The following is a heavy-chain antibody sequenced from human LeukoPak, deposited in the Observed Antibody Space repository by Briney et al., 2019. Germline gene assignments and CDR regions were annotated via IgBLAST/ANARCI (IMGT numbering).Heavy chain of an antibody. CDR3: SREAGDCSTTSCDYNYYYMDV. Sequence: GGSLRLSCTASGFTFGDYAMSWFRQAPGKGLKWVGFIRSKAYGGTTEYAASVKGRFTISRDDSKSIAYLQMNGLKTEDTAVYYCSREAGDCSTTSCDYNYYYMDVWGKGTTVTVSS. CDR1: GFTFGDYA. J-gene: IGHJ6*03. D-gene: IGHD2-2*01. CDR2: IRSKAYGGTT. V-gene: IGHV3-49*03.